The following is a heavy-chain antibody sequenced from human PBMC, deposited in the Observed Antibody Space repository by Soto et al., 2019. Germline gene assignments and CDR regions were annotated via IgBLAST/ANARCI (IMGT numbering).Heavy chain of an antibody. CDR1: GFTFSSYA. J-gene: IGHJ4*02. D-gene: IGHD6-13*01. CDR3: AKANGYSSSWFEFDY. CDR2: ISGSGGST. Sequence: EVQLLESGGDLVQPGGSLRLSCAASGFTFSSYAMSWVRQAPGKGLEWVSAISGSGGSTYYADSLKGRFTISRDNSKNTLYLQMNSLIAEDTAVYYCAKANGYSSSWFEFDYWGQGTTVTVSS. V-gene: IGHV3-23*01.